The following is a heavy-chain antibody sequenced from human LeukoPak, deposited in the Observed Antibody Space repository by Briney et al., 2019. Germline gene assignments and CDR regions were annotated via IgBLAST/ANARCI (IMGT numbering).Heavy chain of an antibody. J-gene: IGHJ6*03. CDR3: AKGLFDSGTSYYYYLDV. D-gene: IGHD1-14*01. CDR2: ISGSGGST. CDR1: GFTFSNYA. V-gene: IGHV3-23*01. Sequence: GGSLRLSCAASGFTFSNYAINWVRQAPGKGLEWVTAISGSGGSTYYADSVKGRFTISRDNFKNTLHLQMNSLRAEDTAVYYCAKGLFDSGTSYYYYLDVWGKGTTVTVSS.